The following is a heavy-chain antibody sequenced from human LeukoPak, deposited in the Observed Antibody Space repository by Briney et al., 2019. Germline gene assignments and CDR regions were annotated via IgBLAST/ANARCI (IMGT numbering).Heavy chain of an antibody. V-gene: IGHV3-21*01. J-gene: IGHJ6*03. CDR1: GFTFSSYS. Sequence: GGSLRLSCAASGFTFSSYSMDWVRQAPGKGLEWGSSISSSSSYIYYADSVKGRFTISRDNAKNSLYLQMNSLRAEDTAVYYCVATPRTSTKYYMDVWGKGTTVTVSS. CDR2: ISSSSSYI. CDR3: VATPRTSTKYYMDV.